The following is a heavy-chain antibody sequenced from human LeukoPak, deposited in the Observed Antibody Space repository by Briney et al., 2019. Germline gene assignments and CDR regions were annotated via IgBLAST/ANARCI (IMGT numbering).Heavy chain of an antibody. CDR1: GGSFSGYY. V-gene: IGHV4-34*01. D-gene: IGHD4-23*01. Sequence: SETLSLTCAVYGGSFSGYYWSWIRQPPGKGLERIGEINHSGSTNYNPSLKSRVTISVDTSKNQFSLKLSSVTAADTAVYYCASDYGGNSGDAFDIWGQGTMVTVSS. CDR2: INHSGST. CDR3: ASDYGGNSGDAFDI. J-gene: IGHJ3*02.